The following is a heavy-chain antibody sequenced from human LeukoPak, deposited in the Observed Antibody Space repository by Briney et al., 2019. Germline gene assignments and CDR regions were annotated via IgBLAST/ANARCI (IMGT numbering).Heavy chain of an antibody. V-gene: IGHV1-2*06. J-gene: IGHJ3*02. D-gene: IGHD6-13*01. CDR2: INPNSGGT. CDR1: GYTFTSYG. Sequence: ASVKVSCKASGYTFTSYGISWVRQAPGQGLEWMGRINPNSGGTNYAQKFQGRVTMTRDTSISTAYMELSRLRSDDTAVYYCASFAGTFDAFDIWGQGTMVTVSS. CDR3: ASFAGTFDAFDI.